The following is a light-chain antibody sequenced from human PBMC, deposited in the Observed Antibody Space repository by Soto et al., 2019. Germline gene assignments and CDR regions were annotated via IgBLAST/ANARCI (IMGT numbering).Light chain of an antibody. CDR2: EVT. V-gene: IGLV2-14*01. Sequence: QSALTQPASVSGSPGQSITISCTGTNSDVGGYNYVSWYQQHPGKAPKLMIYEVTNRPSGVSHRFSGSKSGNTASLTISGLQAEDEDDYYCSSYTTSTALRVFGGGTKLTVL. CDR1: NSDVGGYNY. CDR3: SSYTTSTALRV. J-gene: IGLJ3*02.